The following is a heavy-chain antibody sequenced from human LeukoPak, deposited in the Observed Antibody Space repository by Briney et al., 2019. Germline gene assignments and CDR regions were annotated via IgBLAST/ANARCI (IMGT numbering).Heavy chain of an antibody. J-gene: IGHJ3*02. CDR3: ARVITDQFDAFDI. Sequence: SETLSLTCTVSGGSISSYYWSWIRQPAEKGLEWIGRIYTSGSTNYNPSLKNRVTISLDTSKNQFSLKLSSVTAADTAVYYCARVITDQFDAFDIWGQGTMVTVSS. D-gene: IGHD1-14*01. CDR1: GGSISSYY. V-gene: IGHV4-4*07. CDR2: IYTSGST.